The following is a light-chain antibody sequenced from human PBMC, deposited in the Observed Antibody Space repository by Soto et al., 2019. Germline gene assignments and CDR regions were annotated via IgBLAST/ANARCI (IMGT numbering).Light chain of an antibody. Sequence: EIVLTQSPGTLSLSPGERATLSCRASQSVSSSYLAWYQQKPGQAPRLLIYGASSRATGIPDRFSGSGSGTEFTLTISRLEPEDFAVYYCQQDGSSSGTFGQGTKVEIK. CDR2: GAS. CDR3: QQDGSSSGT. CDR1: QSVSSSY. J-gene: IGKJ1*01. V-gene: IGKV3-20*01.